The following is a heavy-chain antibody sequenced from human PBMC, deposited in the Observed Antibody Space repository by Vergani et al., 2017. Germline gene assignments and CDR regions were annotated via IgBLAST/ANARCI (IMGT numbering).Heavy chain of an antibody. D-gene: IGHD3-22*01. CDR1: GFNFPSFT. V-gene: IGHV3-23*01. J-gene: IGHJ4*02. Sequence: EVQLLESGGGLVQPGGSLRLSCAASGFNFPSFTMNWVRQAPGRGLEWISSIKFPPGEIFYADSVKGRFTISRDNSKNTLYLQIHSLRADDTALYYCARDIRFYYDTRDYSYYFDSWGQGTLVTVSS. CDR2: IKFPPGEI. CDR3: ARDIRFYYDTRDYSYYFDS.